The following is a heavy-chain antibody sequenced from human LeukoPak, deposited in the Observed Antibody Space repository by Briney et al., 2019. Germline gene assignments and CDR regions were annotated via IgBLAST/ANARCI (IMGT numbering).Heavy chain of an antibody. CDR3: AGGIAAAGHEGDY. Sequence: SETLSLTRTVSGGSISNYYWSWIRQPPGKGLEWIGYIYYSGSTNYNPSLKSRVTISVDTSKNQFSLKLSSVTAADTAVYYCAGGIAAAGHEGDYWGQGTLVTVSS. J-gene: IGHJ4*02. V-gene: IGHV4-59*01. D-gene: IGHD6-13*01. CDR2: IYYSGST. CDR1: GGSISNYY.